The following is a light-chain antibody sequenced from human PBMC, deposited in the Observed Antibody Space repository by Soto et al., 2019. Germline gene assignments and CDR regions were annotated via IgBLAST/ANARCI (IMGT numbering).Light chain of an antibody. CDR1: QSVSSY. J-gene: IGKJ4*01. Sequence: EIVLTQSPATLSLSPGERATLSCRASQSVSSYLAWYQQKPGQAPRLLIYDASNRATGIPARFSGSGSGTDSTLSISSLEPEDFVVYYCQQRSNWPLTFGGGTKVEIK. CDR3: QQRSNWPLT. V-gene: IGKV3-11*01. CDR2: DAS.